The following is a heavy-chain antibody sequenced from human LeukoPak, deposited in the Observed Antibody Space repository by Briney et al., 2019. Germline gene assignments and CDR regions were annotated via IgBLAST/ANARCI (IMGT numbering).Heavy chain of an antibody. CDR2: IWYDGSNK. J-gene: IGHJ5*02. CDR1: GFTFSSYG. Sequence: GGSLRLSCAASGFTFSSYGMHWVRQAPGKGLEWVAVIWYDGSNKYYADSVKGRFTISRDNSKNTLYLQMNSLRAEDTAVYYCARVFIPYDSSGHNWFDPWGQGTLVTVSS. V-gene: IGHV3-33*01. D-gene: IGHD3-22*01. CDR3: ARVFIPYDSSGHNWFDP.